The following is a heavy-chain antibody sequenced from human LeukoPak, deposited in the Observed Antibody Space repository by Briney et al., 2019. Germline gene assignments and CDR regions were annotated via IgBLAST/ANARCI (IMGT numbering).Heavy chain of an antibody. D-gene: IGHD6-6*01. J-gene: IGHJ5*02. CDR1: GYTFINYW. V-gene: IGHV5-10-1*01. Sequence: GESLKISCKGFGYTFINYWIAWVRQMPGKGLEWMGRIDPSDSYTNYSPSFQGHVTISADKSISTAYLQWSSLKASDTAMYYCARRVSSSGWFDPWGQGTLVTVSS. CDR3: ARRVSSSGWFDP. CDR2: IDPSDSYT.